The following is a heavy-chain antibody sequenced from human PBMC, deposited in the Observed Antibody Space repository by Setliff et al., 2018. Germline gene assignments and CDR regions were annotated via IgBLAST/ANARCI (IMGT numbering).Heavy chain of an antibody. D-gene: IGHD6-19*01. CDR3: AKDVSPPGTNGWHPDVLDI. Sequence: SETLSLTCTVSGGSISDYYWSWIRQPPGKGLEWIGSIYYSGSTYYNPSLKSRVTISVDTSKNQFSLKLSSVTAADTAVYYCAKDVSPPGTNGWHPDVLDIWGQGTMVTVSS. CDR2: IYYSGST. CDR1: GGSISDYY. J-gene: IGHJ3*02. V-gene: IGHV4-59*05.